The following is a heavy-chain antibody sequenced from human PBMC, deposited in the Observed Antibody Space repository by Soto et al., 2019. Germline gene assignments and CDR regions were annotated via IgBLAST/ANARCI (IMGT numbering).Heavy chain of an antibody. CDR3: ARETKDYCSGGSCYSYYYYGMDV. D-gene: IGHD2-15*01. Sequence: KPSETLSLTCTVSGGSISSYYWSWIRQPAGKGLEWIGRIYTSGSTNYNPSLKSRVTMSVDTSKNQLSLKLSSVTAADTAVYYCARETKDYCSGGSCYSYYYYGMDVWGQGTTVTVSS. CDR1: GGSISSYY. J-gene: IGHJ6*02. CDR2: IYTSGST. V-gene: IGHV4-4*07.